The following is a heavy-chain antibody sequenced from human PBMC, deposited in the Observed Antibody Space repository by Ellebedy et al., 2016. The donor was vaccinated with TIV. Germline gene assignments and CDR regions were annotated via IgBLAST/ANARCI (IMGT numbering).Heavy chain of an antibody. CDR3: ARDLPSDYYDSTGTFDY. CDR2: IHSDGGYT. J-gene: IGHJ4*01. D-gene: IGHD3-22*01. Sequence: PGGSLRLSCEASGFTFSSYWMHWVRQGSGKGLVWVSRIHSDGGYTNYADSVKGRFTVSRDNAKNTLYLQINSLRAEDTAVYYCARDLPSDYYDSTGTFDYWGHGTLVTVSS. V-gene: IGHV3-74*01. CDR1: GFTFSSYW.